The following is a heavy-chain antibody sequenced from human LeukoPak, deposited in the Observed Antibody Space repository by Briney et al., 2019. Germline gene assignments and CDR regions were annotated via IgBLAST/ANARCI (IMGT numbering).Heavy chain of an antibody. J-gene: IGHJ6*04. CDR1: GGSFSGYY. CDR2: INHSGNT. Sequence: SETLSLTCAVYGGSFSGYYWSWIRQPPGKGLEWIGEINHSGNTNYNPSLKSRVTISVDTSKNQFSLKLSSVTAADTAVYYCARMDYGPYYYYGMDVWGKGTTVTVSS. V-gene: IGHV4-34*01. D-gene: IGHD4-17*01. CDR3: ARMDYGPYYYYGMDV.